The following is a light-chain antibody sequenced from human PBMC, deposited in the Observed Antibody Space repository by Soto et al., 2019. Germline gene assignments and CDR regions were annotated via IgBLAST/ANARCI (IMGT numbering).Light chain of an antibody. CDR1: QSVSSSY. V-gene: IGKV3-20*01. CDR3: QDYGTSWT. CDR2: GAS. J-gene: IGKJ1*01. Sequence: EIVLTQSPVTLSLSPGERATLSCRASQSVSSSYLAWYQQKPGQAPRLLIYGASSRATGIPDRFSGSGSGTDFTLTISSLEPEDFAVYYCQDYGTSWTFGQGTKVDIK.